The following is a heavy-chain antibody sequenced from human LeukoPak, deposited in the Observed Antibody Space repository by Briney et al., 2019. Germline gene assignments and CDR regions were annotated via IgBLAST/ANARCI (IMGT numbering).Heavy chain of an antibody. CDR1: GSTFSSQA. D-gene: IGHD1/OR15-1a*01. CDR2: FTGSDGNI. CDR3: AAGGGNTFNP. V-gene: IGHV3-23*01. J-gene: IGHJ5*02. Sequence: GGSLRLSCAASGSTFSSQALSWVRQAPGEGLEWVSSFTGSDGNIHYADSVKGRFTLSRDSSKETMYLQMISLRADDTATYYCAAGGGNTFNPWGQGILVTVSS.